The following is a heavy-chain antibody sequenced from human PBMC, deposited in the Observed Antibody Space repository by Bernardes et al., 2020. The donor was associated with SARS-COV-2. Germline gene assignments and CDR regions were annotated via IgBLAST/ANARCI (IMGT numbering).Heavy chain of an antibody. CDR1: GFTLSNHA. V-gene: IGHV3-23*01. D-gene: IGHD3-3*01. J-gene: IGHJ6*02. Sequence: GGSLRLSCAASGFTLSNHAMSWVRQAPGKPIEWVSSITVSGQNTYLADSVKGRFTISRDNSKNTLHLQMTSLRAEDTAVYYCAKNVPGNFWSGAMDVWGQGTTVTVSS. CDR2: ITVSGQNT. CDR3: AKNVPGNFWSGAMDV.